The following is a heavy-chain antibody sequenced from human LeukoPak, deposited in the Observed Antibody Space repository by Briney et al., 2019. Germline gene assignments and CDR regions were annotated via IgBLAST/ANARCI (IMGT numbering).Heavy chain of an antibody. CDR1: GGSISGYY. J-gene: IGHJ5*02. Sequence: SETLSLTCTVSGGSISGYYWSWIRQPPGKGLEYIGYIHYSGSTTYNPTLKSRVTISVDTSKNQFSLKMNSVTAADTAVYYCARGSDSSGWRWNWFDPWGQGTLVTVSS. CDR3: ARGSDSSGWRWNWFDP. V-gene: IGHV4-59*08. D-gene: IGHD6-19*01. CDR2: IHYSGST.